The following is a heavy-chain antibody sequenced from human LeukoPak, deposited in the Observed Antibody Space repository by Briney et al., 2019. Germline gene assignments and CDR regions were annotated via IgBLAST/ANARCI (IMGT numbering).Heavy chain of an antibody. CDR3: ASDPVLRYSLDV. Sequence: GGSLRLSCAASGFTFSSYSMNWVRQAPGKGLEWVSSISSSSNYIYYADSVKGRFTISRDNAKNSLYLQMNSLRAEDTAVYYCASDPVLRYSLDVWGQGTTVTVSS. J-gene: IGHJ6*02. CDR1: GFTFSSYS. D-gene: IGHD3-9*01. CDR2: ISSSSNYI. V-gene: IGHV3-21*01.